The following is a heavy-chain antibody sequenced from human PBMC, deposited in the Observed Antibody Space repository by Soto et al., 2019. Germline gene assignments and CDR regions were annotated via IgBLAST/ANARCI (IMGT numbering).Heavy chain of an antibody. Sequence: GGSLRLSCAASGFTFSSYSMNWVRQAPGKGLEWVSSISSSSSYIYYADSVKGRFTISRDNAKNSLYLQMNSLRAEDTAVYYCARGAGYCSSTSCYMDYYYYYGMDVWGQGTTVTVS. CDR3: ARGAGYCSSTSCYMDYYYYYGMDV. V-gene: IGHV3-21*01. J-gene: IGHJ6*02. CDR1: GFTFSSYS. D-gene: IGHD2-2*01. CDR2: ISSSSSYI.